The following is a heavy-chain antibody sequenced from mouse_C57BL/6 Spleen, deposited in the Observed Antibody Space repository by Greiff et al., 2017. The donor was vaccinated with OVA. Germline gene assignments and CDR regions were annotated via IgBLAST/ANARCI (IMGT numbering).Heavy chain of an antibody. CDR2: INPYNGGT. CDR3: ARDGVLRFAY. Sequence: EVKLLESGPVLVKPGASVKMSCKASGYTFTDYYMNWVKQSHGKSLEWIGVINPYNGGTSYNQKFKGKATLTVDKSSSTAYMELNSLTSEDSAVYYCARDGVLRFAYWGQGTLVTVSA. D-gene: IGHD1-1*01. CDR1: GYTFTDYY. J-gene: IGHJ3*01. V-gene: IGHV1-19*01.